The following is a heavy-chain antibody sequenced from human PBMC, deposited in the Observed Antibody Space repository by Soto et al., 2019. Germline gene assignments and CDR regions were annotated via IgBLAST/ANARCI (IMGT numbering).Heavy chain of an antibody. CDR3: TTDSHFTMKLVRFDY. CDR2: IKSKIDGGTT. V-gene: IGHV3-15*07. CDR1: GVSFSTGW. Sequence: GPRTLSCAVGGVSFSTGWLNWVRQAPGKGLEWVGRIKSKIDGGTTDFAAPVKGRFAISRDDSRNMVYFQMNSLEIEDTAVYYCTTDSHFTMKLVRFDYWGLGTLVTVSS. D-gene: IGHD3-22*01. J-gene: IGHJ4*01.